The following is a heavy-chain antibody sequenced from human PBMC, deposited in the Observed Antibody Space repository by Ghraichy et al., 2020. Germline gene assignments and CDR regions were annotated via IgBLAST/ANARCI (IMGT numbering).Heavy chain of an antibody. J-gene: IGHJ4*02. V-gene: IGHV4-4*02. D-gene: IGHD6-19*01. CDR3: ARGGQWLIN. CDR2: IYHSGTT. Sequence: SETLSLTCAVSGGSISSNDWWIWVRQPPGKGLEWIGEIYHSGTTNYSPSLKSRVTISVDKSKNQFSLMLNSATAADTAVYYCARGGQWLINWGQGTLVTVSS. CDR1: GGSISSNDW.